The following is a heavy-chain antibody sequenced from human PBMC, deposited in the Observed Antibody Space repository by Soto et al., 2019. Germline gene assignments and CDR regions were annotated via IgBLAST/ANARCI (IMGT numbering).Heavy chain of an antibody. CDR2: VNPLSGDT. J-gene: IGHJ5*02. D-gene: IGHD2-8*01. CDR1: GYTFNDYF. V-gene: IGHV1-46*02. Sequence: QVHLVQSGAEVRMPGASVKVSCKASGYTFNDYFMHWVRQAPGQGLEWMGIVNPLSGDTGYAQKFEGRARMTTDTTTSTVYMGLSGLTSDDTASYNCARRDCANSNCFSNWFDPWAQGTLVTVSS. CDR3: ARRDCANSNCFSNWFDP.